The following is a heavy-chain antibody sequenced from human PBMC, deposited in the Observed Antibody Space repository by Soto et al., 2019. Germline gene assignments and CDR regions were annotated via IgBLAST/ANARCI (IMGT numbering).Heavy chain of an antibody. Sequence: ASVKVSCKASGYTFTSYAMHWVRQAPGQRLEWMGWINAGNGNTKYSQKFQGRVTITRDTSASTAYMELSSLRSEDTAVYYCARDWALGAAAGNWIDSWGQGPLVTASS. D-gene: IGHD6-13*01. CDR1: GYTFTSYA. J-gene: IGHJ5*01. CDR3: ARDWALGAAAGNWIDS. V-gene: IGHV1-3*01. CDR2: INAGNGNT.